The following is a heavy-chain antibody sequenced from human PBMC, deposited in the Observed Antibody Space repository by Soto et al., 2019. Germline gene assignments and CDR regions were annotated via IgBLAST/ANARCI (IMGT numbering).Heavy chain of an antibody. V-gene: IGHV3-7*05. CDR1: GFTFSTHW. CDR3: TGDAGPSGWYL. CDR2: INEGGNEK. D-gene: IGHD6-19*01. Sequence: PGGSRRLSCAASGFTFSTHWMSWVRQGPGKGPAWVANINEGGNEKHYVDSVQGRFTISRDNAETSLYLQRNSLRDEDTAVYYCTGDAGPSGWYLWGQGTLVTVSS. J-gene: IGHJ4*02.